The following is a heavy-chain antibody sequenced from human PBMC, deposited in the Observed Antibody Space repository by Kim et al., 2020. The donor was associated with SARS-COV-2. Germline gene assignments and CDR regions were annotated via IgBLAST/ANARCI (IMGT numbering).Heavy chain of an antibody. Sequence: GGSLRLSCAASGFTFSSYGMHWVRQAPGKGLEWVAVISYDGSNKYYADSVKGRFTISRDNSKNTLYLQMNSLRAEDTAVYYCAKDWNWNDGSLNYYYGMDVWGQGTTVTVSS. V-gene: IGHV3-30*18. D-gene: IGHD1-1*01. CDR2: ISYDGSNK. J-gene: IGHJ6*02. CDR3: AKDWNWNDGSLNYYYGMDV. CDR1: GFTFSSYG.